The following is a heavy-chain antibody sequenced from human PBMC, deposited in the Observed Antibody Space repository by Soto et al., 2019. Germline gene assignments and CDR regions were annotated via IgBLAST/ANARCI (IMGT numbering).Heavy chain of an antibody. CDR3: ATAPVDYVWGSYDY. J-gene: IGHJ4*02. V-gene: IGHV3-23*01. CDR2: ISGSGGST. Sequence: EVQLLESGGGLVQPGGSLRLSCAASGFTFSSYAMSWVRQAPGKGLEWVSAISGSGGSTYYAASVKGRFTISRDNSKNTLYLQMNSLRAEDMAVYYCATAPVDYVWGSYDYWGQGTLVTVSS. CDR1: GFTFSSYA. D-gene: IGHD3-16*01.